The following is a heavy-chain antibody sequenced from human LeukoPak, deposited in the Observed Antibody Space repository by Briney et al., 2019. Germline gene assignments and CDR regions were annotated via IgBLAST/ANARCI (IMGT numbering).Heavy chain of an antibody. Sequence: GGSLRLSCAASGFTFSNAWMSWVHQAPGKGLEWVGRIKSKIDGGTTDYAAPVKGRFTISRDDSKNTLYLQMNSLKTEDTAVYYCTTVYYDTRGVDYWGQGTLVTVSS. J-gene: IGHJ4*02. D-gene: IGHD3-22*01. CDR1: GFTFSNAW. CDR2: IKSKIDGGTT. CDR3: TTVYYDTRGVDY. V-gene: IGHV3-15*01.